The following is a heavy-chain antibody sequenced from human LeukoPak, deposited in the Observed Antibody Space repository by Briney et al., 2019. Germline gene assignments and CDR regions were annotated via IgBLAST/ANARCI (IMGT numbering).Heavy chain of an antibody. J-gene: IGHJ4*02. Sequence: PGGSLRLSCEASGFTFRNYVIHWVRQAPGKGLEWVAVTSSDLNVKLYADSVKGRFTISRDNSRSTLYLQMNSLRHEDTAIYYCAREGYDCSGSPPSLYFDYWGQGTLVTVSS. CDR3: AREGYDCSGSPPSLYFDY. V-gene: IGHV3-30-3*01. CDR2: TSSDLNVK. CDR1: GFTFRNYV. D-gene: IGHD3-10*01.